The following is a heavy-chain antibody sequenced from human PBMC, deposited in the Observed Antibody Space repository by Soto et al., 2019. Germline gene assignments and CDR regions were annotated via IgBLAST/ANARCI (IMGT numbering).Heavy chain of an antibody. D-gene: IGHD1-26*01. CDR2: INAGNGNT. V-gene: IGHV1-3*01. CDR3: ARERERAKVPYFENWFDP. Sequence: AAPVKGSCKASGYTCTIYAMHWVRQAPGQRLEWMGWINAGNGNTKYSQKFQGRVTITRDTSASTAYMELSSLRSEDTAVYYCARERERAKVPYFENWFDPWGQGTLVSVSS. J-gene: IGHJ5*02. CDR1: GYTCTIYA.